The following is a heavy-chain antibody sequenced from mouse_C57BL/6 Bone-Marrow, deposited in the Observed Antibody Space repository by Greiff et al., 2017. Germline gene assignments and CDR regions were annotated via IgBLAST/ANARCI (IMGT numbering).Heavy chain of an antibody. Sequence: VQLKESGPELVKPGASVKISCKASGYSFTGYYMHWVKQSHGNILDWIGYIYPYNGVSSYNQKFKGKATLTVDKSSSTAYMELRSLTSKDSAVYCCARWAVVAPSYAMDYWGQGTSVTVSS. V-gene: IGHV1-31*01. J-gene: IGHJ4*01. CDR3: ARWAVVAPSYAMDY. D-gene: IGHD1-1*01. CDR2: IYPYNGVS. CDR1: GYSFTGYY.